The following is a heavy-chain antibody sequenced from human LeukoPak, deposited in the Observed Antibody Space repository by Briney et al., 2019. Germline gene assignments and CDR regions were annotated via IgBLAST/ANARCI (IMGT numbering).Heavy chain of an antibody. V-gene: IGHV4-39*01. D-gene: IGHD2-2*02. Sequence: SETLSLTFTVSGGSISSSSYYWGWIRQPPGKGLEWIGSIYYSGSTYYNPSLKSRVTISVDTSKNQFSLKLSSVTAADTAVYYCARHLHRGVVVPAAILEGPGRADAFDIWGQGTMVTVSS. CDR1: GGSISSSSYY. CDR2: IYYSGST. J-gene: IGHJ3*02. CDR3: ARHLHRGVVVPAAILEGPGRADAFDI.